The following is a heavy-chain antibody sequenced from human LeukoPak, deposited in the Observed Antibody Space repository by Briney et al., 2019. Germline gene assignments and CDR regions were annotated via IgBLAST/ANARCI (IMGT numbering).Heavy chain of an antibody. J-gene: IGHJ3*02. Sequence: ASVKVSCKASGYTFTSYDINWVRQATGQGLEWMGWMNPNSGNTGYAQKFQGRVTMTRNTSISTAYMELSSVRSEDTAVYYCARKAGATSGWYAFDIWAKGQWSPSLQ. CDR1: GYTFTSYD. CDR2: MNPNSGNT. D-gene: IGHD6-19*01. V-gene: IGHV1-8*01. CDR3: ARKAGATSGWYAFDI.